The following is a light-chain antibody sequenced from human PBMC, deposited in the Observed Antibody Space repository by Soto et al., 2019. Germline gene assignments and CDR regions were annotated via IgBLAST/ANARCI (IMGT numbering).Light chain of an antibody. J-gene: IGKJ1*01. CDR2: DAS. CDR3: QQRSNWPT. V-gene: IGKV3-11*01. CDR1: QSVSSY. Sequence: EIVLTQSPATLSFPPGERSTLSCRASQSVSSYLAWYQQKPGQAPRLLIYDASNRATGIPARFSGSGSGTDFTLTISSLEPEDFAVYYCQQRSNWPTFGQGTKVDIK.